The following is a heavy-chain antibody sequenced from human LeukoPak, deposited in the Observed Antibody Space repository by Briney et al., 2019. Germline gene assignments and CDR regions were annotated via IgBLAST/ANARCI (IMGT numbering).Heavy chain of an antibody. CDR2: IIPIFGTA. CDR3: ASYMGRRNYDFWSGYLRYSYYYYMDV. Sequence: SVKVSCKASGGTFSSYAISWVRQAPGQGLEWMGGIIPIFGTANYAQKFQGRVTITADKSTSTAYMELSSLRSEDTAVYYCASYMGRRNYDFWSGYLRYSYYYYMDVWGKGTTVTVSS. D-gene: IGHD3-3*01. CDR1: GGTFSSYA. V-gene: IGHV1-69*06. J-gene: IGHJ6*03.